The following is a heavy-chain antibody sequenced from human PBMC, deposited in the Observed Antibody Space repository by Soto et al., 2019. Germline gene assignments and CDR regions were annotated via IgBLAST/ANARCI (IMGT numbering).Heavy chain of an antibody. J-gene: IGHJ6*02. V-gene: IGHV3-30-3*01. CDR3: ARGYCTNGVCYDVSYYYGMDV. Sequence: QVQLVESGGGVVQPGRSLRLSCAASGFTFSSYAMHWVRQAPGKGLEWVAVISYDGSNKYYADFVKGRFTISRDNSKNTLYLQMNSLRAEDTAVYYCARGYCTNGVCYDVSYYYGMDVWGQGTTVTVSS. CDR2: ISYDGSNK. D-gene: IGHD2-8*01. CDR1: GFTFSSYA.